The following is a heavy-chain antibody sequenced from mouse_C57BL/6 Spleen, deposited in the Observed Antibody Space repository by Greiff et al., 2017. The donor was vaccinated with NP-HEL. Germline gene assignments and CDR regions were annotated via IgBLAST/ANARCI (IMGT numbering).Heavy chain of an antibody. D-gene: IGHD2-1*01. Sequence: DVHLVESGGGLVKPGGSLKLSCAASGFTFSSYAMSWVRQTPEKRLEWVATISDGGSYTYYPDNVKGRFTISRDNAKNNLYLQMSHLKSEDTAMYYCAREGNQYYYAMDYWGQGTSVTVSS. CDR1: GFTFSSYA. J-gene: IGHJ4*01. CDR2: ISDGGSYT. CDR3: AREGNQYYYAMDY. V-gene: IGHV5-4*01.